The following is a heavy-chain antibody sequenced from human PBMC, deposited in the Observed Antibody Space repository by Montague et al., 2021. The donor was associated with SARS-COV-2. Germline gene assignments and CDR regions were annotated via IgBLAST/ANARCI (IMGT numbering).Heavy chain of an antibody. CDR3: AAVGVNRTEDY. V-gene: IGHV1-58*01. D-gene: IGHD3-16*01. J-gene: IGHJ4*02. CDR2: IVVGSGNT. CDR1: GFTFTSSA. Sequence: SVKVACTASGFTFTSSAVQWVRQARGQRLEWIGWIVVGSGNTNYAQKFQERVTITRDMSTSTAYMELSSLRSEDTAVYYCAAVGVNRTEDYWGQGTLVTVSS.